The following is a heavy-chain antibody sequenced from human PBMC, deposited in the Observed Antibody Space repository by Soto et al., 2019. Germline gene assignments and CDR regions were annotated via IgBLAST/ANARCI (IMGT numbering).Heavy chain of an antibody. Sequence: SETLSLTCTVSGGSISSYYWTWIRQPPGKGLEWIGYIYYSGSTYYNPSLKSRVTISVDTSKNQFSLRLNSVTAADTDVYYRERRTVTTIYYYGMDVWGQGTTVT. J-gene: IGHJ6*02. CDR1: GGSISSYY. CDR2: IYYSGST. D-gene: IGHD4-17*01. CDR3: ERRTVTTIYYYGMDV. V-gene: IGHV4-59*01.